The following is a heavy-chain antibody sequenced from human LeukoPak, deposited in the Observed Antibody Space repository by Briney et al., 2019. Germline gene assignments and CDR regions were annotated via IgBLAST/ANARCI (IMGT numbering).Heavy chain of an antibody. V-gene: IGHV3-30*18. Sequence: PGGSLRLSCAASGLSFNHYVMHWFRQAPGKGLEWVASISYHTTDKFYADSVKGRFTISRDNSLDTLYLQMNSLRVEDTAIYYCAKPTTETTSYFFDYWGQGTLVTVSS. D-gene: IGHD4-17*01. CDR2: ISYHTTDK. J-gene: IGHJ4*02. CDR1: GLSFNHYV. CDR3: AKPTTETTSYFFDY.